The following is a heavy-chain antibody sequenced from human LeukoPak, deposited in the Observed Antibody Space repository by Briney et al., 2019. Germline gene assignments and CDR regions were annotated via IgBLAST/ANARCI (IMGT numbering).Heavy chain of an antibody. CDR1: GYTSTSYG. V-gene: IGHV1-8*02. D-gene: IGHD3-22*01. Sequence: ASVKVSCKASGYTSTSYGISWVRQAPGQGLEWMGWISAYNGNTGYAQKFQGRVTMTRNTSISTAYMELSSLRSEDTAVYYCARGANYHDSSGYYDWFDPWGQGTLVTVSS. J-gene: IGHJ5*02. CDR3: ARGANYHDSSGYYDWFDP. CDR2: ISAYNGNT.